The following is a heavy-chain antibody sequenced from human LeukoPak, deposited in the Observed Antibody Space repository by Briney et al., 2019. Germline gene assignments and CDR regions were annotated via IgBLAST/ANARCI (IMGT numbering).Heavy chain of an antibody. CDR2: ISSDSNYI. Sequence: GGPLRLSCAASGFTFSSYSMNWVRQAPGKGLKWVSSISSDSNYIFYADSVQGRFTISRDNAENSLFLQMNSLRAEDTAVYYCASRYCTSTNCYAFDIWGQGTMVTVSS. CDR3: ASRYCTSTNCYAFDI. V-gene: IGHV3-21*01. CDR1: GFTFSSYS. J-gene: IGHJ3*02. D-gene: IGHD2-2*01.